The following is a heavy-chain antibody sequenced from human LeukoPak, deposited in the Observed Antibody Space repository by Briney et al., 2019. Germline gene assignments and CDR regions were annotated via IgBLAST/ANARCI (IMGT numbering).Heavy chain of an antibody. Sequence: KPSETLSLTCTVSGGSISRSSYYWGWIRQPPGKGLEWIGAVYYSGSVYYNPSLKSRVIISVDTSKNQFSLKLSSVTGADTAVYYCARLPITMFRDASFDIWGQGTMVTVSS. CDR2: VYYSGSV. D-gene: IGHD3-10*01. V-gene: IGHV4-39*01. CDR1: GGSISRSSYY. J-gene: IGHJ3*02. CDR3: ARLPITMFRDASFDI.